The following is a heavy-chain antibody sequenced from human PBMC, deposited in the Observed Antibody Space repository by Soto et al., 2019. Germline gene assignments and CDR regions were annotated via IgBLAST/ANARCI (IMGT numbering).Heavy chain of an antibody. V-gene: IGHV4-34*01. J-gene: IGHJ4*02. CDR2: INHSGST. Sequence: SETLSLTCAVYGGSFSGYYWSWIRQPPGKGLEWIGEINHSGSTNYNPSLKSRVTISVDTSKNQFSLKLSSVTAADTAVYYCARRLNASWKFSHFDYWGQGTLVTVSS. D-gene: IGHD1-1*01. CDR3: ARRLNASWKFSHFDY. CDR1: GGSFSGYY.